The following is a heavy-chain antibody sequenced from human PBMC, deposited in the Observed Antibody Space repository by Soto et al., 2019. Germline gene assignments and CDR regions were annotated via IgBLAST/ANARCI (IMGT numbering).Heavy chain of an antibody. CDR3: ARDNDRPQLGGNYYYILDV. CDR2: IMPIFRTP. CDR1: GGTFSNSA. J-gene: IGHJ6*02. V-gene: IGHV1-69*12. Sequence: QVQLEQSGAEVKKPGSSVKVSCKASGGTFSNSAISGVRQAPGQGLEWMGGIMPIFRTPDYAQKFQGRVTITADESTSTAYMELSGLRSDDTAVYFCARDNDRPQLGGNYYYILDVWGHGTTVTVSS. D-gene: IGHD1-1*01.